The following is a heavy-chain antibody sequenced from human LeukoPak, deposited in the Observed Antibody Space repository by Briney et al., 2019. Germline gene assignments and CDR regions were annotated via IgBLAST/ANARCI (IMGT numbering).Heavy chain of an antibody. V-gene: IGHV4-39*01. CDR3: AHGSGSSPLRY. D-gene: IGHD3-10*01. J-gene: IGHJ4*02. Sequence: SETLSLTCTVSGGSISSSSYYWGWIRQPPGKGLEWIGSIYYSGSTYYNPSLKSRVTISVDTSKNQFSLKLSSVTAADTAVYYRAHGSGSSPLRYWGQGTLVTVSS. CDR1: GGSISSSSYY. CDR2: IYYSGST.